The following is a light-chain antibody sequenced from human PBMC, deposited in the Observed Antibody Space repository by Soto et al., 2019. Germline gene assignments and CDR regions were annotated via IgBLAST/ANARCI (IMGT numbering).Light chain of an antibody. J-gene: IGKJ4*01. CDR1: QSVFHHSNNRNY. CDR2: SAS. V-gene: IGKV4-1*01. Sequence: DIVMAQSPDSLAVSLGERATINCRSSQSVFHHSNNRNYLAWYQLKLGQPPRLLIYSASTRESGVPDRFSGSGSGTDFTLTISGLQAEDVALYYCQQLYSFPLTFGGGTKVEIK. CDR3: QQLYSFPLT.